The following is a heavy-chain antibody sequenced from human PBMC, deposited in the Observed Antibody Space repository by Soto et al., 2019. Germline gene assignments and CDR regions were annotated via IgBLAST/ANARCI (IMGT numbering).Heavy chain of an antibody. D-gene: IGHD3-16*02. J-gene: IGHJ3*02. Sequence: QVTLKESGPVLVNPTETLTLTCTVSGFSLSNARMGVSWFRQPPGKALEWLAHIFSNDEKSYSTSLKSRLTIAKDSYISHVVLTMTNMDPVDTDTYYSARTFYYDYVWGSYRYDAFDILVQGTIVTVSS. CDR2: IFSNDEK. CDR3: ARTFYYDYVWGSYRYDAFDI. CDR1: GFSLSNARMG. V-gene: IGHV2-26*01.